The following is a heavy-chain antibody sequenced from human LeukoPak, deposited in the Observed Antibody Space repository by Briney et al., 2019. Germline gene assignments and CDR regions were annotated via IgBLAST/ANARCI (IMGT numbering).Heavy chain of an antibody. CDR2: IYYSGST. D-gene: IGHD3-22*01. CDR1: GXSISSSSYY. Sequence: SETLSLTCTVSGXSISSSSYYWGWIRQPPGKGLEWIRSIYYSGSTYYTPSLKSRVTISVDTYKNQFSLKLSSVTAADTAVYYCARLYYYDSSGYYSGFDYWGQGTLVTVSS. CDR3: ARLYYYDSSGYYSGFDY. V-gene: IGHV4-39*01. J-gene: IGHJ4*02.